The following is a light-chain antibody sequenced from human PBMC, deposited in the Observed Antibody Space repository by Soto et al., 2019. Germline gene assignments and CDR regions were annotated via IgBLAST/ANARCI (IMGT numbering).Light chain of an antibody. Sequence: EIVLTQSPGTLALSPGERATLSCRASQSVSSSHLAWYQQKPGQAPRLLMSAASSRATGIPDRFSGSGSGTDFTLTISRLEAEDFAVYYCQQSSSLPITFGQGTRLDIK. CDR3: QQSSSLPIT. CDR1: QSVSSSH. J-gene: IGKJ5*01. CDR2: AAS. V-gene: IGKV3-20*01.